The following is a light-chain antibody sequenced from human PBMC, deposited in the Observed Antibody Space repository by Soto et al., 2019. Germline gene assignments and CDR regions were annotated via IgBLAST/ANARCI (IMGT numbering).Light chain of an antibody. CDR1: QNIRNY. CDR3: QQNYGFSMYT. J-gene: IGKJ2*01. V-gene: IGKV1-39*01. CDR2: AAY. Sequence: DIPMTQSPSSLSASVGDRVTITCRASQNIRNYLNWYQQRPGKAPNLLIYAAYSLQSGVPARFSGSGSGTHFTLTISNLQPDDFETSYCQQNYGFSMYTFGQGTNPEMK.